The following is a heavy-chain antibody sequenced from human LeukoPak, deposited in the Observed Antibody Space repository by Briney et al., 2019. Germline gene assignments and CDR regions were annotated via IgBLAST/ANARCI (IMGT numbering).Heavy chain of an antibody. D-gene: IGHD3-3*01. CDR3: AKNTALIILYSDY. CDR2: ISSSSSYI. CDR1: GFTFSSYS. V-gene: IGHV3-21*04. J-gene: IGHJ4*02. Sequence: GGSLRLSCAASGFTFSSYSMNWVRQAPGKGLEWVSSISSSSSYIYYADSVKGRFTISRDNSKNTLYLQMNSLRAEDTAVYYCAKNTALIILYSDYWGQGTLVTVSS.